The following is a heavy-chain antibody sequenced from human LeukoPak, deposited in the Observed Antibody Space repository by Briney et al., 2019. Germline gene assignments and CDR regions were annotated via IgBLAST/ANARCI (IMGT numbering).Heavy chain of an antibody. V-gene: IGHV4-39*07. J-gene: IGHJ3*01. D-gene: IGHD2-21*02. Sequence: PSETLSLTCTLSGGSISTSSYYWGWIRQPTGKGLEWIGSCYYTGSTYYNPSLKSRVTISVDTSKNQFSLKLTSVTAADTAAYFCAKLSGDGAVPVVTHAFDLWGQGTVVAVSS. CDR2: CYYTGST. CDR1: GGSISTSSYY. CDR3: AKLSGDGAVPVVTHAFDL.